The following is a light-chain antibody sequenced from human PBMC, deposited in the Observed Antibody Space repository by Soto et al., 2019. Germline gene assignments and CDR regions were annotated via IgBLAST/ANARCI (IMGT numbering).Light chain of an antibody. J-gene: IGKJ1*01. CDR3: QAWT. CDR1: QSVSSNY. V-gene: IGKV3-20*01. Sequence: EIWLTQSPGTLSLSPGERATLSCRASQSVSSNYLAWYQQKPCHAPRLLIYGASSRATGIPDRFSGSGSGTDFTITISRLEPEDFAVYYCQAWTFGQGTKVDIK. CDR2: GAS.